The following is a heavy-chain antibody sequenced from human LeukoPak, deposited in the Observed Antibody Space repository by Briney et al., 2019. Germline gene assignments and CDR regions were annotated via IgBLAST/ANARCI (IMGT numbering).Heavy chain of an antibody. Sequence: QPGRSLRLSCAASGFTFSSYGMHWVRQAPGRGLEWVAVIWYDGSNKYYADSVRGRFTISRDNSKNTLYLQMNNLRAEDTAVYYCARELSVVAAAAPIGYYYGMDVWGKGTTVTVSS. CDR1: GFTFSSYG. V-gene: IGHV3-33*01. CDR3: ARELSVVAAAAPIGYYYGMDV. CDR2: IWYDGSNK. J-gene: IGHJ6*04. D-gene: IGHD6-13*01.